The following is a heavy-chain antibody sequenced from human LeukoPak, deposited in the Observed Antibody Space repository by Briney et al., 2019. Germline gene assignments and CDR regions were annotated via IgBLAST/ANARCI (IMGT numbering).Heavy chain of an antibody. V-gene: IGHV1-2*02. CDR3: ARDAECLITLNRGVIVNWFDP. Sequence: ASVKVSCKASGYTFTGHYMHWVRQAPGQEPEWMGWINPNNGGTRYAQKFQGRVTMTRDTSISTAYMELARLRSDDTAVYYCARDAECLITLNRGVIVNWFDPWGQGTLVTVSS. D-gene: IGHD3-10*01. J-gene: IGHJ5*02. CDR1: GYTFTGHY. CDR2: INPNNGGT.